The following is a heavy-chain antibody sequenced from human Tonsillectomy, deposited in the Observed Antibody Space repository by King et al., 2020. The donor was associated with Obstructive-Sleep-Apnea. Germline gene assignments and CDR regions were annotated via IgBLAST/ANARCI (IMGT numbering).Heavy chain of an antibody. V-gene: IGHV3-7*01. CDR2: IKQDGSGK. Sequence: VQLVESGGGLVQPGGSLRPSCAASGFTFSSYWMNWVRQAPGKGLEWVANIKQDGSGKYYVDSVKGRFTISRDNAKNSLYLQRNSLRAEDTAVYYCAREITYYYDSSGYYYGAFDLWGQGTMVTVSS. CDR1: GFTFSSYW. D-gene: IGHD3-22*01. J-gene: IGHJ3*01. CDR3: AREITYYYDSSGYYYGAFDL.